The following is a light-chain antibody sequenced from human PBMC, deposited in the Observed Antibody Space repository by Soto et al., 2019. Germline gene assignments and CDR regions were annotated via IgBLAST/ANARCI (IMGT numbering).Light chain of an antibody. CDR1: QSVNSN. J-gene: IGKJ1*01. Sequence: EIVMTQSPATLSVSPGERATLSCRASQSVNSNLAWYQRKRGQAPRLLIFYASTRAPGIPSGFSGSGSGTEFTLTISSLQSEDFAVYYCQQYNTWPWTFGQGTEVDIK. V-gene: IGKV3-15*01. CDR3: QQYNTWPWT. CDR2: YAS.